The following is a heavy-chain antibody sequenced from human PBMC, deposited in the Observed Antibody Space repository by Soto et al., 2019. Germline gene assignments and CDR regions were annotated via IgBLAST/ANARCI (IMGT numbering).Heavy chain of an antibody. J-gene: IGHJ5*02. V-gene: IGHV1-46*01. CDR1: GYTFTSYY. D-gene: IGHD6-19*01. CDR2: INPSGGST. CDR3: ASDSKSSVSLDP. Sequence: ASVKVSCKASGYTFTSYYMRWVRQAPGQGLEWMGIINPSGGSTSYAQKFQGRVTMTRDTSTSTAYMELSSLRSEDTAVYYCASDSKSSVSLDPWGQGTLVTVSS.